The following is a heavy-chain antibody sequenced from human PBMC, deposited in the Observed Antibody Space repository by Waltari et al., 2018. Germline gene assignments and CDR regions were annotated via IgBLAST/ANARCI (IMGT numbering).Heavy chain of an antibody. J-gene: IGHJ5*02. Sequence: QVQLQQWGGGLLKPSETLSLTCAVYGGSFSGYYWSWIRQPPGKGLEWIGEINHSGSPNYNPSLLSRVTISRDTSKNQFSLKLNSVTAADTAVYYCVRLESISSDSFDPWGQGTLVTVSS. D-gene: IGHD6-6*01. CDR1: GGSFSGYY. CDR2: INHSGSP. V-gene: IGHV4-34*01. CDR3: VRLESISSDSFDP.